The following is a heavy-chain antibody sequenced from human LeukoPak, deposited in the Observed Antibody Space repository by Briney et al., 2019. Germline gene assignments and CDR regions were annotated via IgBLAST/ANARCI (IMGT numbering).Heavy chain of an antibody. CDR2: ISYDGSNK. J-gene: IGHJ4*02. Sequence: GGSLRLSCAASGFTFSSYAMHWVRQAPGKGLEWVAVISYDGSNKYYADSVKGRFTISRDNSKNTLYLQMNSLRAEDTAVYYCARAVRGEPYFDYWGQGTLVTVSS. CDR3: ARAVRGEPYFDY. V-gene: IGHV3-30*14. D-gene: IGHD3-10*02. CDR1: GFTFSSYA.